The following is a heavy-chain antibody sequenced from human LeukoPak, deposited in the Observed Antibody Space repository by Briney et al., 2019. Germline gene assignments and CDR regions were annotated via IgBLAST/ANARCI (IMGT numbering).Heavy chain of an antibody. CDR3: AREGYSYGSLDY. V-gene: IGHV3-53*01. CDR2: IYSGGST. D-gene: IGHD5-18*01. J-gene: IGHJ4*01. CDR1: AFTVSSNY. Sequence: GGSLRLSCAASAFTVSSNYMSWVRQAPGKGLEWVSVIYSGGSTYYADSVKGRFTISRDNSKNTLYLQMNSLRAEDTAVYYCAREGYSYGSLDYWGHGTLVTVSS.